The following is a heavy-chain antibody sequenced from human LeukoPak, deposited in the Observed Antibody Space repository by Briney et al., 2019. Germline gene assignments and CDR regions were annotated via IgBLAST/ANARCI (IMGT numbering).Heavy chain of an antibody. CDR1: GYTFTSYG. Sequence: GASVKVSCKASGYTFTSYGISWVRQAPGQGLEWMGWISAYNGNTNYAQKLRGRVTMTTDTSTSTAYMELRSLRSDDTAVYYCARDYGDYVRDYYDNSGSIGVDYWGQGTLVTVSS. CDR3: ARDYGDYVRDYYDNSGSIGVDY. CDR2: ISAYNGNT. D-gene: IGHD3-22*01. J-gene: IGHJ4*02. V-gene: IGHV1-18*01.